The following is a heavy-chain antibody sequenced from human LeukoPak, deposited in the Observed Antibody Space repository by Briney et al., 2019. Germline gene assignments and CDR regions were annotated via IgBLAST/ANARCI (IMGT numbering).Heavy chain of an antibody. Sequence: GGSLRLSCVASGFSFNTFGMLWVRQAPGEGLEWVAVIWYDGSNSYYADSVRGRFTISSDNSKNTLYLQMNSLRAEDTAVYYCARGGPEWPLDYWGQGTLVTVSS. CDR1: GFSFNTFG. CDR2: IWYDGSNS. V-gene: IGHV3-33*01. D-gene: IGHD3-3*01. J-gene: IGHJ4*02. CDR3: ARGGPEWPLDY.